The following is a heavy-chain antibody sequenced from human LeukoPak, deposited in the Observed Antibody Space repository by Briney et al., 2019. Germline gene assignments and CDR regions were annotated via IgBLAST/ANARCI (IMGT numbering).Heavy chain of an antibody. CDR1: GYTLTELS. D-gene: IGHD5-24*01. J-gene: IGHJ4*02. Sequence: ASVKVSCKVSGYTLTELSMHWVRQAPGKGLEWMGGFDPEDGETMYAQKFQGRVTMTEDTSTDTAYMELSSLRSEDTAVYYCATDTGDRWLQLAYWGQGTLVTVSS. CDR2: FDPEDGET. CDR3: ATDTGDRWLQLAY. V-gene: IGHV1-24*01.